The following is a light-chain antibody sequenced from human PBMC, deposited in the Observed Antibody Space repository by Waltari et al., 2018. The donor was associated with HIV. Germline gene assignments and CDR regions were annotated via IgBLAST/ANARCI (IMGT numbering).Light chain of an antibody. Sequence: QSALTQPASVSGSPGQSITISCPGSSNDVGGYNYVSWYQQHPGKAPRLMIYDVSTRPSGVSDHFSGSKSGDTASLTISGLQPEDEADYYCESYTSTSVWVFGGGTRLTVL. CDR2: DVS. J-gene: IGLJ3*02. CDR3: ESYTSTSVWV. V-gene: IGLV2-14*03. CDR1: SNDVGGYNY.